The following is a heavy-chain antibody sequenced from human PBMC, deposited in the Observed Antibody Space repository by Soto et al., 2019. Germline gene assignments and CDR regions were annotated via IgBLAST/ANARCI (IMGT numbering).Heavy chain of an antibody. CDR3: TTLGPS. CDR2: VKTKSEGETT. J-gene: IGHJ5*02. Sequence: EVQLVESGGGWVKPGGSLTLSWVASGFTFGDAWMNWVRQAAGKGLEWVGHVKTKSEGETTDYAAPVKGRFTIWRDDSTNTLYLQMNSLKSEDTGKYCCTTLGPSWGQGTQVTVSS. V-gene: IGHV3-15*07. CDR1: GFTFGDAW.